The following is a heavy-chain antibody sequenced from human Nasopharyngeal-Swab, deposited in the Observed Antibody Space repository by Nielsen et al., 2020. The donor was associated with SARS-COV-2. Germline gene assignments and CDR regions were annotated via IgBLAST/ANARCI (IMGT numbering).Heavy chain of an antibody. V-gene: IGHV4-31*02. CDR3: ASGGGWFGELLGGYYYYYYMDV. D-gene: IGHD3-10*01. Sequence: WIRQPPGKGLEWIGYIYYSGSTYYNPSLKSRVTISVDTSKNQFSLTLSSVTAGDTAVYYCASGGGWFGELLGGYYYYYYMDVWGKGTTVTVSS. J-gene: IGHJ6*03. CDR2: IYYSGST.